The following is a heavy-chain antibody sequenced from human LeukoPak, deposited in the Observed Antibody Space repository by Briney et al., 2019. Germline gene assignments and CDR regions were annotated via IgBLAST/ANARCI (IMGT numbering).Heavy chain of an antibody. CDR2: IPSRGST. CDR3: ARDGEGDEGWDY. Sequence: SETLSLTCTVSGVYIRSHYWIWIRQPPGKGLAWVGDIPSRGSTNYNPALKSRVTISVDTSKHQCSLRLTSVTAADTAVYYCARDGEGDEGWDYWGQGTLVTVSS. V-gene: IGHV4-59*11. CDR1: GVYIRSHY. D-gene: IGHD2-15*01. J-gene: IGHJ4*02.